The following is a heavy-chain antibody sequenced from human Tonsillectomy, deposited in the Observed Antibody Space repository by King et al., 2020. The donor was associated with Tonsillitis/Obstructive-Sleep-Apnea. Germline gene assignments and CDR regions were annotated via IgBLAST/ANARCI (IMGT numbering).Heavy chain of an antibody. CDR1: GFSLSNSTMG. D-gene: IGHD2-15*01. CDR2: IFSNDER. J-gene: IGHJ6*03. Sequence: VTLKESGPVLVKPTETLTLTCTVSGFSLSNSTMGVSWIRQPPGKALEWLAHIFSNDERSFNTSLNDRLNIYTDTSRSQVVLKMTNMDPVDTGTYYCARTYCPGGPCYRNLYFHMDVWGEGTTVSVSS. V-gene: IGHV2-26*01. CDR3: ARTYCPGGPCYRNLYFHMDV.